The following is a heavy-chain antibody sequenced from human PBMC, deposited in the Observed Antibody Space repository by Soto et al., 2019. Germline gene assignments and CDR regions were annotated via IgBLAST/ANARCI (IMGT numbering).Heavy chain of an antibody. V-gene: IGHV5-10-1*01. CDR1: GYSFTNYW. J-gene: IGHJ6*02. D-gene: IGHD3-16*01. Sequence: PGESLKISCKASGYSFTNYWITWVRQLPGKGLEWMGRIDPNDSDSNYSPSFQGHVTISVDKSISTAYLQWSSLKASDTAMYYCARPWDYYGMDVWGQGTTVTVSS. CDR3: ARPWDYYGMDV. CDR2: IDPNDSDS.